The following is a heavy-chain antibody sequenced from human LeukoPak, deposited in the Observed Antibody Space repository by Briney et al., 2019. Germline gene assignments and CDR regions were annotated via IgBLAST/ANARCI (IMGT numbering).Heavy chain of an antibody. CDR2: IYYAGTT. V-gene: IGHV4-59*12. Sequence: SETLSLTCTVSGGSISGYYWSWIRQPPGKGLEWIGYIYYAGTTNYNPSLTSRLTISVDTSKNQFSLKLSSVTAADTAVYYCARSYYGSPFDYWGQGTLVTVSS. D-gene: IGHD3-10*01. J-gene: IGHJ4*02. CDR1: GGSISGYY. CDR3: ARSYYGSPFDY.